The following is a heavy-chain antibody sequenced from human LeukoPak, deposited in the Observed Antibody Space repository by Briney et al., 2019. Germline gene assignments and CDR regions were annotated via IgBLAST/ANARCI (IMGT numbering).Heavy chain of an antibody. CDR2: ISSDGSNK. J-gene: IGHJ4*02. Sequence: PGGSLRLSCAASGFTFNSYGMYWVRQAPGKGLEWLAAISSDGSNKYYADSVKGPFTISRDNSKTTLDLQMNSLRTEDTAVYYCAKGHYGFWSGHFDFWGQGTLVTVSS. D-gene: IGHD3-3*01. CDR1: GFTFNSYG. V-gene: IGHV3-30*18. CDR3: AKGHYGFWSGHFDF.